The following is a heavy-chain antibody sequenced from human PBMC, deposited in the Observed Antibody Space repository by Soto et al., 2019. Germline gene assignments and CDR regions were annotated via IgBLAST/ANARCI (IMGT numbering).Heavy chain of an antibody. Sequence: SLRLSCAASGFTFSSYGMHWVRQAPGKGLEWVAVISYDGSNKYYADSVKGRFTISRDNSKNTLYLQMNSLRAEDTAVYYCAKESAECTNAVCYNLDYGMDVWGQGTTVTVSS. CDR3: AKESAECTNAVCYNLDYGMDV. D-gene: IGHD2-8*01. V-gene: IGHV3-30*18. CDR1: GFTFSSYG. CDR2: ISYDGSNK. J-gene: IGHJ6*02.